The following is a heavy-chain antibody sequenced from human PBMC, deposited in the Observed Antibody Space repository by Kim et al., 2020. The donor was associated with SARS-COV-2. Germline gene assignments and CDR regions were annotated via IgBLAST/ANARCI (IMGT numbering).Heavy chain of an antibody. J-gene: IGHJ4*02. CDR1: GGSISSSSYY. V-gene: IGHV4-39*01. CDR2: IYYSGST. Sequence: SETLSLTCTVSGGSISSSSYYWGWIRQPPGKGLEWIGSIYYSGSTYYNPSLKSRVTISVDTSKNQFSLKLSSVTAADTAVYYCASHGIAAATSGFDYWGQGTLVTVSS. CDR3: ASHGIAAATSGFDY. D-gene: IGHD6-13*01.